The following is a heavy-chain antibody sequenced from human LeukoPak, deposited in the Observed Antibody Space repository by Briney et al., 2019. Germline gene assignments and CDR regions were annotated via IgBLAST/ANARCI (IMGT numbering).Heavy chain of an antibody. J-gene: IGHJ4*02. CDR1: GFTFSSYG. D-gene: IGHD3-3*01. CDR3: ARDRGSVLRFLEWLLGPDY. V-gene: IGHV3-21*01. Sequence: GGSLRLSCAASGFTFSSYGMHWVRQAPGKGLEWVSSISSSSSYIYYADSVKGRFTISRDNAKNSLYLQMNSLRAEDTAVYYCARDRGSVLRFLEWLLGPDYWGQGTLVTVSS. CDR2: ISSSSSYI.